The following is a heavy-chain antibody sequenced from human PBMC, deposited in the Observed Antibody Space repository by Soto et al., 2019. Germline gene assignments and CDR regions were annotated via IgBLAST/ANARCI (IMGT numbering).Heavy chain of an antibody. CDR1: GFSFSSYW. J-gene: IGHJ4*02. D-gene: IGHD3-16*01. CDR3: VRDVAFDYVN. Sequence: EVQLVESGGGLVQPGGSLRISCTVSGFSFSSYWMSWVRQAPGKGLEWVASIKQDESEKYYVYSVKGRFTISRDNVDDSLFLQMNSLSADDTAVYFCVRDVAFDYVNWGQGTLVTVSS. V-gene: IGHV3-7*01. CDR2: IKQDESEK.